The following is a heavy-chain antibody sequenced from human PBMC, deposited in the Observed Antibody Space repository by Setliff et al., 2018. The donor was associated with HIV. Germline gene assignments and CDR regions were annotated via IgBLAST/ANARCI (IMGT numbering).Heavy chain of an antibody. Sequence: ETLSLTCTVSGGSISSYYWSWIRQSPGKGLEWIGFIYYSGSTNYSPSLQSRVTLSVDPSNNQFSLNLTSVTAADTAVYYCARRKSGSSYRFFNYWGLGSLVTVSS. CDR3: ARRKSGSSYRFFNY. D-gene: IGHD3-16*02. CDR1: GGSISSYY. CDR2: IYYSGST. J-gene: IGHJ4*02. V-gene: IGHV4-59*12.